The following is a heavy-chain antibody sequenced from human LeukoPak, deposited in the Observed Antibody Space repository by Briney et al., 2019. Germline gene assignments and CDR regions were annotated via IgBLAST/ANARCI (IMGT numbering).Heavy chain of an antibody. CDR3: ARDLQYYDYVWGSYDYYFDY. V-gene: IGHV4-61*02. CDR1: GGSISIGSYY. Sequence: PSQTLSLTCTVSGGSISIGSYYWNWIRQPAGKGLEWIGRIYASGSTNYNPSLKSRVTMSVDTSKNQFSLKLNSVTAADTAVYYCARDLQYYDYVWGSYDYYFDYWGQGTLVTVSS. J-gene: IGHJ4*02. D-gene: IGHD3-16*01. CDR2: IYASGST.